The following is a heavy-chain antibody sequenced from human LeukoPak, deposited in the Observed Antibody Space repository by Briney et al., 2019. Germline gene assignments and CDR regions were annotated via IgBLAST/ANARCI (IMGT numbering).Heavy chain of an antibody. Sequence: WETLSLTCAVSGGSFSSYYWSWIRQPPGKGLEWIGEINHSGSTNYNPSLKSRVTISVDTSKNQFSLKLSSVTAADTAVYYCARAITMVRGVYFDYWGQGTLVTVSS. D-gene: IGHD3-10*01. V-gene: IGHV4-34*01. J-gene: IGHJ4*02. CDR1: GGSFSSYY. CDR2: INHSGST. CDR3: ARAITMVRGVYFDY.